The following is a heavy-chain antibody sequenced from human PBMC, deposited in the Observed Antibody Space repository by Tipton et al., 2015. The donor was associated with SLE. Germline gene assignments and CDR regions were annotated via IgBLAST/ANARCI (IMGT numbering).Heavy chain of an antibody. CDR3: ARDLGSLWSRYGLDI. J-gene: IGHJ6*02. CDR1: GGSISSNY. V-gene: IGHV4-4*07. D-gene: IGHD2-21*01. Sequence: TLSLTCTVSGGSISSNYWSWIRQPAGRGLEWIGRVYNRGTSRYNPSLKSRVVVAMDASKNQVSLKLRSVTAADTAVYYCARDLGSLWSRYGLDIWGQGTPVTVSS. CDR2: VYNRGTS.